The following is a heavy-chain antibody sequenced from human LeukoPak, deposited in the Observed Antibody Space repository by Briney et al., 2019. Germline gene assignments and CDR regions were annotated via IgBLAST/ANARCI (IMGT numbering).Heavy chain of an antibody. J-gene: IGHJ4*02. CDR1: GFTFSINA. Sequence: GGSLRLSCVASGFTFSINAMHWVRQAPGKGLEYVSAISTDGGGTYYANSVKGRFTISRDNSKNTLYLQMGSLRAEDMAVYYCARWGSTSCYDYWGQGTLVTVSS. D-gene: IGHD2-2*01. V-gene: IGHV3-64*01. CDR3: ARWGSTSCYDY. CDR2: ISTDGGGT.